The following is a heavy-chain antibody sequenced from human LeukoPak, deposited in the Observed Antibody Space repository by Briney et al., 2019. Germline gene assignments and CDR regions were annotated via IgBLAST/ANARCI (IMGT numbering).Heavy chain of an antibody. Sequence: GGSLRLSCAASGFTLSTNAMTWVRQAPGKGLEWVSLIYSGGTTYSADSVRGRFTISRDNSKNTLYLQMSSLRAEDTAVYYSTTGIGWYDYWGQGTLVTVSS. CDR3: TTGIGWYDY. D-gene: IGHD6-19*01. CDR2: IYSGGTT. J-gene: IGHJ4*02. V-gene: IGHV3-53*01. CDR1: GFTLSTNA.